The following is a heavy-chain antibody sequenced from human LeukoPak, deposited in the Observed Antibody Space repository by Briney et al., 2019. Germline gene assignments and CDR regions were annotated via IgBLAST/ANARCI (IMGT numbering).Heavy chain of an antibody. V-gene: IGHV4-59*01. J-gene: IGHJ5*02. Sequence: PSETLSLTCTVSGGSLRSYYWSWIRQPPGEGLEWIGYIYHSGSTNYNPSLKSRVIISVSTSKNKFSLKLSSVTAADTAVYYCASNGRVIAAGFYPWGQGILVIVSS. D-gene: IGHD6-13*01. CDR1: GGSLRSYY. CDR2: IYHSGST. CDR3: ASNGRVIAAGFYP.